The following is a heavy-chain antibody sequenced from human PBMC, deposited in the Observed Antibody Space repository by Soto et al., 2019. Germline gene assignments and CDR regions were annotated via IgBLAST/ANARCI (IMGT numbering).Heavy chain of an antibody. V-gene: IGHV1-46*04. D-gene: IGHD5-18*01. J-gene: IGHJ4*02. CDR2: INPSGGST. CDR1: GYTFTSYY. CDR3: ATAGMDTAMVTGLDY. Sequence: QVQLVQSGAEVKKPGASVKVSCKASGYTFTSYYMHWVRQAPGQGLEWMGIINPSGGSTSYAQKLHGSVTITRATSTSTVYMELRSMRSEDTAVYYYATAGMDTAMVTGLDYWGQGTLVTVSS.